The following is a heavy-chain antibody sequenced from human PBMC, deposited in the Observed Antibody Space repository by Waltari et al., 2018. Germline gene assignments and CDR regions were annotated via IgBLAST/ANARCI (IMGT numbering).Heavy chain of an antibody. CDR2: ITHTGTT. J-gene: IGHJ5*02. Sequence: QVQLQQWGAGLLKPSETQSLTCAGSGGAFSGYYWTWIRHPPGKGLEWIGDITHTGTTNYNSSLKSRFTMSIDTSKNQFSLTVTSVTAADTAIYYCAARRRSSGAGFDPWGQGTLVTVSS. CDR1: GGAFSGYY. CDR3: AARRRSSGAGFDP. D-gene: IGHD6-6*01. V-gene: IGHV4-34*02.